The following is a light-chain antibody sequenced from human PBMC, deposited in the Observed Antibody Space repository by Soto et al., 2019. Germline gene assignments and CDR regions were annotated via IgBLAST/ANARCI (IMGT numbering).Light chain of an antibody. CDR3: QQYYTFPWT. V-gene: IGKV4-1*01. CDR2: WAS. CDR1: QSVLYSSSNKNY. J-gene: IGKJ1*01. Sequence: DIVLAQSPDSLSVSLVERATITCKSSQSVLYSSSNKNYLAWYQQKPGQPPKVLIYWASTRESGVPDRFTGSGSGTDFTLTISSLQAEDAGVYHCQQYYTFPWTFGQGHKVHI.